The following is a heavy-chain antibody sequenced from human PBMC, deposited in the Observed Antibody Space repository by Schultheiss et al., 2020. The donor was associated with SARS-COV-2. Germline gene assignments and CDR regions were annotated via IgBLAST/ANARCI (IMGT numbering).Heavy chain of an antibody. CDR3: ARGDYDILTG. J-gene: IGHJ4*02. D-gene: IGHD3-9*01. CDR2: IYTSGST. CDR1: GGSISSSSYY. V-gene: IGHV4-61*02. Sequence: SETLSLTCTVSGGSISSSSYYWSWIRQPAGKGLEWIGRIYTSGSTNYNPSLKSRVTISVDTSKNQFSLKLSSVTAADTAVYYCARGDYDILTGWGQGTLVTVSS.